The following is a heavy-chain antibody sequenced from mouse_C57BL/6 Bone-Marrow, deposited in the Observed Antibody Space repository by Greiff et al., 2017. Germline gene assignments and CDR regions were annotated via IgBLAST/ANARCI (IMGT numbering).Heavy chain of an antibody. CDR3: ARYYYGSSSYYFDC. CDR2: IRNKANGYTT. D-gene: IGHD1-1*01. CDR1: GFTFTDYY. J-gene: IGHJ2*01. V-gene: IGHV7-3*01. Sequence: DVKLVESGGGLVQPGGSLSLSCAASGFTFTDYYMSWVRQPPGKALEWLGFIRNKANGYTTEYSASVKGRFTISRDNSQSILYLQMNALRTEDSATYYCARYYYGSSSYYFDCWGQGTTLTVSS.